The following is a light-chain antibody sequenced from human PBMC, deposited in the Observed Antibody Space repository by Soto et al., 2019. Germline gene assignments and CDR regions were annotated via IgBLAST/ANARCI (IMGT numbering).Light chain of an antibody. CDR2: AAF. V-gene: IGKV1-5*01. J-gene: IGKJ1*01. CDR1: QSISRC. CDR3: QQHNSCPPT. Sequence: DIQLTQSPSTLSASVGDRVTITCWASQSISRCLAWYQQKQGKAPKLLIYAAFSLESGVPSRFSGSGSGTELTLTISSLQPDDFGTYYCQQHNSCPPTFGQGTKLDIK.